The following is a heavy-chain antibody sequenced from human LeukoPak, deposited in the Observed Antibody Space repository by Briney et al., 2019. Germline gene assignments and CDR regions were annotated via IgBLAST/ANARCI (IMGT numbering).Heavy chain of an antibody. CDR1: GFTFSSYG. V-gene: IGHV3-30*18. D-gene: IGHD1-14*01. CDR2: ILQEGINK. Sequence: PGGSLRLSCAASGFTFSSYGMHWVRQAPGKGLEGVAIILQEGINKYYADSVKGRFTISRDNSKNTLYLQMNSLRAEDTAVYYCAKEYLAGFDPWGQGTLATVSS. J-gene: IGHJ5*02. CDR3: AKEYLAGFDP.